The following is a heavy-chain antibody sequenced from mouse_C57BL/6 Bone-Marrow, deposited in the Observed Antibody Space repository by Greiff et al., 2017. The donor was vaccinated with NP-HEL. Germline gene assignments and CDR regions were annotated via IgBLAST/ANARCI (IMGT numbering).Heavy chain of an antibody. D-gene: IGHD2-4*01. V-gene: IGHV5-15*01. Sequence: DVQLVESGGGLVQPGGSLKLSCAASGFTFSDYGMAWVRQGPRKGPEWVAFISNLAYSTYYADTVKGRFTITRENAKNTVYLEMSSLRSEDTAMYYCARSYYYYDYFDYWGQGTRLTVSS. J-gene: IGHJ2*03. CDR1: GFTFSDYG. CDR2: ISNLAYST. CDR3: ARSYYYYDYFDY.